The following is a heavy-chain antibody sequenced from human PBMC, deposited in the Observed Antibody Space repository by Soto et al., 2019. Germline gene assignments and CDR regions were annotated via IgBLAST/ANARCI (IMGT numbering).Heavy chain of an antibody. CDR2: IWYDGSNA. V-gene: IGHV3-33*01. CDR3: ARDLQIGTHHHFDL. Sequence: QVQLVESGGGVVQPGRSLKLSCVASGFTFGTYGMHWVRQTPGRGLEWVAFIWYDGSNAVFADFVKGRLNYSRDNSKNTMSLQMDSLRGDDTAVYYCARDLQIGTHHHFDLWGQGTLVTVSS. J-gene: IGHJ4*02. CDR1: GFTFGTYG.